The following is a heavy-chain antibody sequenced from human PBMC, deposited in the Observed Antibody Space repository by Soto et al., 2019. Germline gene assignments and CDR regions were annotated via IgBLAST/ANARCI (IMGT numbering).Heavy chain of an antibody. D-gene: IGHD3-22*01. V-gene: IGHV4-61*01. CDR1: GGSVSSGSYY. CDR2: IYYSGST. Sequence: SETLSLTCTVSGGSVSSGSYYWSWIRQPPGKGLEWIGYIYYSGSTNYNPSLKSRVTISVDTSKNQFSLKLSSVTAADTAVYYCARGDYYDSSGYYYVAFDYWGQGTLVTVSS. CDR3: ARGDYYDSSGYYYVAFDY. J-gene: IGHJ4*02.